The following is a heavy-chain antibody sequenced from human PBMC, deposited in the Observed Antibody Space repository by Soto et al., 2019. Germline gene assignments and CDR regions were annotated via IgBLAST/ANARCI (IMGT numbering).Heavy chain of an antibody. J-gene: IGHJ4*02. V-gene: IGHV4-39*01. Sequence: QLQLQESGPGLVKPSETLSLTCTVSGGSISSSSYYWGWIRQPPGKGLEWIGSIYYSGSTYYNPSLKSRVTISVDTSKNQFSLKLSSVTAADTAVYYCARPDKWFGELFAFDYWGQGTLVTVSS. CDR2: IYYSGST. D-gene: IGHD3-10*01. CDR3: ARPDKWFGELFAFDY. CDR1: GGSISSSSYY.